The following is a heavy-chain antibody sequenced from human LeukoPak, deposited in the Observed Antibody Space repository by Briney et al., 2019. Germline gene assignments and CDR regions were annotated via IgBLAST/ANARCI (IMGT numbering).Heavy chain of an antibody. V-gene: IGHV4-39*07. CDR1: GGSISSSSYY. CDR3: ARSDGYGLVGI. D-gene: IGHD3-10*01. Sequence: SETLSLTCTVSGGSISSSSYYWGWIRQPPGKGLEWIGGIYSSGSTYYNSSLKSRVIILIDTAKNHFSLNLSSVTAADTAVYYCARSDGYGLVGIWGQGTMVTVSS. J-gene: IGHJ3*02. CDR2: IYSSGST.